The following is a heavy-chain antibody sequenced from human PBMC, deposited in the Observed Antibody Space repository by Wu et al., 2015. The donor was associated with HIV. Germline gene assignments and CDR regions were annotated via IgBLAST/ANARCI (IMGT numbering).Heavy chain of an antibody. Sequence: QVQLVQSGVEVKKPGASMKVSCKASGYNFTGYFIHWVRQGPGQGLEWMGWMNPNTGGAKYAQKFQGRVTMTRDTSIRTAYMELSSLKPGDTAVYYCVRDGGRRFGGSWYPNFDKWGQGTLITVSS. D-gene: IGHD6-13*01. V-gene: IGHV1-2*02. J-gene: IGHJ4*02. CDR3: VRDGGRRFGGSWYPNFDK. CDR2: MNPNTGGA. CDR1: GYNFTGYF.